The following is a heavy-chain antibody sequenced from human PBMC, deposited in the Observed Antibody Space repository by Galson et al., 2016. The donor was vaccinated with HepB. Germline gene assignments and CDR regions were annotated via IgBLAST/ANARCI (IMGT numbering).Heavy chain of an antibody. Sequence: SLRLSCAASGFTFSDYALNWVRQAPGKGLEWVSTICGRGGGTYYADSVKGRFTLPRDNSKNTLVLQMNSLRAEDTARYYCAKGAPYYYDSSGYYGPGDFWGQGTQVTVSS. D-gene: IGHD3-22*01. J-gene: IGHJ4*02. CDR3: AKGAPYYYDSSGYYGPGDF. CDR2: ICGRGGGT. V-gene: IGHV3-23*01. CDR1: GFTFSDYA.